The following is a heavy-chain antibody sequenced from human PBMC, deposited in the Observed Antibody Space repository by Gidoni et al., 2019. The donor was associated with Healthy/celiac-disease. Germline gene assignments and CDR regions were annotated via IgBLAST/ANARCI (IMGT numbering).Heavy chain of an antibody. Sequence: QVQLVESGGGVVQPGRSLRLSCAASGFTFSSYGMHWVRQAPGKGMEWVAVIWYDGSNKYYADSVKGRFTISRDNSKNTLYLQMNSLRAEDTAVYYCAREGITMVRGVIRGYGMDVWGQGTTVTVSS. J-gene: IGHJ6*02. CDR2: IWYDGSNK. V-gene: IGHV3-33*01. CDR3: AREGITMVRGVIRGYGMDV. D-gene: IGHD3-10*01. CDR1: GFTFSSYG.